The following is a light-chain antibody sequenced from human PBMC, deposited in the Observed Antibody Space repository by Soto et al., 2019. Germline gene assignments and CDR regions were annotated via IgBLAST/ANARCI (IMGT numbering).Light chain of an antibody. J-gene: IGLJ2*01. CDR3: SSYTSSNTVT. Sequence: QSALTQPASVSGSPGQSIAISCTGTSSDVGGYNYVSWYQQHPGKAPKLMIYDVSARPSGVSNRFSGSKSDNTASLTISGLQAEDEADYYCSSYTSSNTVTFGGGTKLTGL. CDR2: DVS. V-gene: IGLV2-14*01. CDR1: SSDVGGYNY.